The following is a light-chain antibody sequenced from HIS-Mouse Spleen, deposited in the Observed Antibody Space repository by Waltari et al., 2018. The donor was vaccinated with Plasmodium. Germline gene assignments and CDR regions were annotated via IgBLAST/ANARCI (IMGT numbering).Light chain of an antibody. CDR2: EDS. CDR3: YSTDSSGNHRV. J-gene: IGLJ3*02. CDR1: ALPKKY. Sequence: SYELTQPPSVSVSPGQTARITCPGAALPKKYHYCSQQKPGQAPVLVIYEDSKRPSGIPERFSGSSSGTMATLTISGAQVEDEADYYCYSTDSSGNHRVFGGGTKLTVL. V-gene: IGLV3-10*01.